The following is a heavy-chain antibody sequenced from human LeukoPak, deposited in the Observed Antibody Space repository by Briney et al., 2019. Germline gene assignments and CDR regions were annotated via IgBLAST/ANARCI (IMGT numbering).Heavy chain of an antibody. CDR2: MNPNSGNT. D-gene: IGHD3-22*01. Sequence: GASVKVSCKASGYTFTSYDINWVRQATGQGLEWMGWMNPNSGNTGYAQKFQGRVTITRNTSISTAYMELSSLRSEDTAVYYCARGRRDYDSSGYYWYYYYYMDVWGKGTTVTVSS. CDR3: ARGRRDYDSSGYYWYYYYYMDV. CDR1: GYTFTSYD. J-gene: IGHJ6*03. V-gene: IGHV1-8*03.